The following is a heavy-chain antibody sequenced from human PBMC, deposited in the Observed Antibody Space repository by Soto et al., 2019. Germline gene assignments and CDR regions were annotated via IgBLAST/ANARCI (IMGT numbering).Heavy chain of an antibody. CDR2: INAGNGNT. CDR1: GYTFTSYA. V-gene: IGHV1-3*01. CDR3: ARGDMVRGNDY. D-gene: IGHD3-10*01. J-gene: IGHJ4*02. Sequence: QVQLVQSGAEVKKPGASVKVSCKASGYTFTSYAMHWVRQAPGQRLGWIGWINAGNGNTKYSQKFQGRVTITRDTSASTAYMELSSLRSEDTAVYYCARGDMVRGNDYWGQGTLVTVSS.